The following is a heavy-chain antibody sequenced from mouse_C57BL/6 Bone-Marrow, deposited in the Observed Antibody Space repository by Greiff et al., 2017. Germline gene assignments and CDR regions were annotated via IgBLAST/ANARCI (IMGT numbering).Heavy chain of an antibody. Sequence: EVQLQESGPELVKPGASVKIPCKASGYTFTDYNLDWVKQSPGKSLEWIGDINPNNGGTIYNQKFKGKATMTVDKSSSTAYMELRSLTSEDTAVYYCARQNGYYYAMDYWGQGTSVTVSS. CDR3: ARQNGYYYAMDY. CDR2: INPNNGGT. V-gene: IGHV1-18*01. CDR1: GYTFTDYN. J-gene: IGHJ4*01. D-gene: IGHD2-2*01.